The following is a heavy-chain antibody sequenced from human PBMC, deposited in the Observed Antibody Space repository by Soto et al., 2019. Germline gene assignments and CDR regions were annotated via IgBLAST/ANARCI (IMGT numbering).Heavy chain of an antibody. CDR1: GGSISSGGSY. CDR2: IYYRGST. D-gene: IGHD1-26*01. J-gene: IGHJ4*02. Sequence: QVQLQESGPGLVKPSQTLSLTCTVSGGSISSGGSYWSWIRQHPGKGLEWIGYIYYRGSTYYNPSLKSRVTISVETSKNQFSLKLSSVTDADTAVYYCAKGFRNSFDYWGQGTLVTVSS. CDR3: AKGFRNSFDY. V-gene: IGHV4-31*03.